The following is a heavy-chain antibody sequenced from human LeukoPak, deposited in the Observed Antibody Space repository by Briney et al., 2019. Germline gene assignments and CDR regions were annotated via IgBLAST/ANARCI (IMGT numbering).Heavy chain of an antibody. CDR3: AKDFREPQPTMEGDN. D-gene: IGHD1-14*01. V-gene: IGHV3-23*01. CDR2: ISGSGGST. J-gene: IGHJ4*02. Sequence: GGSLPLSCAASGFTFSSYAMSWVRQAPGKGLEWVSAISGSGGSTYYADSVKGRFTISRDNSKNTLYLQMNSLRAEDTAVYYCAKDFREPQPTMEGDNWGQGTLVTVSS. CDR1: GFTFSSYA.